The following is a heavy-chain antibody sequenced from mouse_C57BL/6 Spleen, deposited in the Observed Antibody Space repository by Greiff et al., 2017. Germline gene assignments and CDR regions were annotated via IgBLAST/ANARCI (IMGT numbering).Heavy chain of an antibody. J-gene: IGHJ3*01. Sequence: EVQLQQSGPELVKPGASVTIPCKASGYTFTDYNMDWVKQSHGKSLEWIGDIKPNNGGTIYNQKFKGKATLTVDKSSSTAYMELRSLTSEDTAVYYCAREWDYDRAWIAYGGQGTLITVSA. CDR2: IKPNNGGT. V-gene: IGHV1-18*01. D-gene: IGHD2-4*01. CDR1: GYTFTDYN. CDR3: AREWDYDRAWIAY.